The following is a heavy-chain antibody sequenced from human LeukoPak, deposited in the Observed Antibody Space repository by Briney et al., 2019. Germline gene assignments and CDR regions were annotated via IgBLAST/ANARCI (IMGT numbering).Heavy chain of an antibody. Sequence: PSETLSLTCTVSGGSISSYYWGWIRQPPEKGLEWIGNIYYSGSTYYNPSLKSRVTISVDTSKNQFSLKLSSVTAADTAVYYCASPPGLYSSSSSSYFDYWGQGTLVTVSS. CDR3: ASPPGLYSSSSSSYFDY. CDR2: IYYSGST. D-gene: IGHD6-6*01. CDR1: GGSISSYY. V-gene: IGHV4-39*07. J-gene: IGHJ4*02.